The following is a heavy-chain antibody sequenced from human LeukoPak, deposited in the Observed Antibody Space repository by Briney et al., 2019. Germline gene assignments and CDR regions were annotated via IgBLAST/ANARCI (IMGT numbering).Heavy chain of an antibody. J-gene: IGHJ4*02. CDR1: GGTFSSYA. CDR3: ARGSSGSDYHFDY. Sequence: SVKVSCKASGGTFSSYAISWVRQAPGQGLEWMGGIIPIFGTANYAQKFQGRVTITADESTSTAYMELSSLRSEDTAVYHCARGSSGSDYHFDYWGQGTLVTVSS. D-gene: IGHD1-26*01. CDR2: IIPIFGTA. V-gene: IGHV1-69*13.